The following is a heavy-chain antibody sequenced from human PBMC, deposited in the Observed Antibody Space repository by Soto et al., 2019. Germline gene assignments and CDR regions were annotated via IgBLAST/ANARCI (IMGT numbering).Heavy chain of an antibody. CDR1: GFTFSSYA. J-gene: IGHJ4*02. Sequence: EVQLLESGGSLVQPGGSLRLSCTASGFTFSSYAMTWVRRAPGKGLEWISTTSGNSDTIFYADSVKGRFTISRDNSKTTLYLQMTSLRAEDTAVYYCAKSRLAGWVGFFDYWGQGTLVTVSA. V-gene: IGHV3-23*01. CDR2: TSGNSDTI. D-gene: IGHD6-19*01. CDR3: AKSRLAGWVGFFDY.